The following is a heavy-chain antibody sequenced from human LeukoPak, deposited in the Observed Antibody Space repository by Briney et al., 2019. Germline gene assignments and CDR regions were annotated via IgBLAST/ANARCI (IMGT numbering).Heavy chain of an antibody. J-gene: IGHJ4*02. CDR3: ARGADYGLDY. CDR1: GGSFSGYY. V-gene: IGHV4-34*01. Sequence: PSETLSLTCAVYGGSFSGYYWSWIRQPPGKGLEWIGEINHSGSTNYNPSLKSRVTISVDTSKKQFSLKLSSVTAADTAVYYCARGADYGLDYWGQGTLVTVSS. D-gene: IGHD4-17*01. CDR2: INHSGST.